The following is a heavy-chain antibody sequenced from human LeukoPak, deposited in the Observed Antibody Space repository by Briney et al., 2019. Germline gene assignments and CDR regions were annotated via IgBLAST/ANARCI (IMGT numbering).Heavy chain of an antibody. V-gene: IGHV1-8*01. CDR2: MNPNSGNT. J-gene: IGHJ1*01. Sequence: ASVKVSCKASGYTFTSYDINWVRQATGQGLEWMGWMNPNSGNTGYAQKFQGRVTMTRNTSISTAYMELSSLRSEDTAVYYCARLRSSAGYFQHWGQGTLVTVSS. CDR3: ARLRSSAGYFQH. CDR1: GYTFTSYD. D-gene: IGHD6-25*01.